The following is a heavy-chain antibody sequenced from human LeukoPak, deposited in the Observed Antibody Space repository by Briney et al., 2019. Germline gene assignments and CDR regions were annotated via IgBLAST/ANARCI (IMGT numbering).Heavy chain of an antibody. CDR2: INSDGSST. D-gene: IGHD6-13*01. CDR1: GFTFSSYW. V-gene: IGHV3-74*01. J-gene: IGHJ4*02. CDR3: ARDRPSSSRSSWTSSPPY. Sequence: PGGSLRLSCAASGFTFSSYWMHWVRQAPGKGLVWVSRINSDGSSTSYADSVKGRFTISRDNAKNTLYLQMNSLRAEDTAVYYCARDRPSSSRSSWTSSPPYWGQGTLVTVSS.